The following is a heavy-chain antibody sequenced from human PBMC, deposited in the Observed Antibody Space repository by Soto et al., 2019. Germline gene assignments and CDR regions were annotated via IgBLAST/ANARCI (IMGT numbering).Heavy chain of an antibody. V-gene: IGHV3-48*02. Sequence: EVQLVESGGGLVQPGGSLRLSCEASGFTFSNYYMTWVRQAPGKGLEWVSYISSSSSSIDYADSVQGRFSISRDNAKSSLYLQMNSLRDEDTAVYYCARRYSSTSLTMDVWGQATTVTVSS. CDR3: ARRYSSTSLTMDV. CDR2: ISSSSSSI. D-gene: IGHD6-13*01. CDR1: GFTFSNYY. J-gene: IGHJ6*02.